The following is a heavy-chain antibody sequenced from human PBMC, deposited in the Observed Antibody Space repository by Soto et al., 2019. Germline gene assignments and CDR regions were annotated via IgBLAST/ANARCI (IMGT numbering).Heavy chain of an antibody. CDR1: GLTFSNYA. CDR2: VTGDVVTT. V-gene: IGHV3-23*01. D-gene: IGHD3-16*02. CDR3: AKRLSYYFDS. Sequence: PGGSLRLSCAASGLTFSNYAMSWVRQAPGKGLEWVSTVTGDVVTTSYADSVKGRFTISRDNSKNTLYLQMSGLRADDTAVYYCAKRLSYYFDSWGHGTLVTVSS. J-gene: IGHJ4*01.